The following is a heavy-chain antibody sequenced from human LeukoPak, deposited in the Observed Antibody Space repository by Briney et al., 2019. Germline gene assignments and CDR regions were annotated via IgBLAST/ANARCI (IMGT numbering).Heavy chain of an antibody. CDR1: GGSISSGGYY. J-gene: IGHJ4*02. CDR3: ARERAQYYYDSSGYYA. D-gene: IGHD3-22*01. CDR2: IYYSGST. Sequence: SQTLSLTCTVSGGSISSGGYYWSWIRQHPGKGLEWIGYIYYSGSTYYNPSLKSRVTISVDTSKNQFSLKLSPVTAADTAVYYCARERAQYYYDSSGYYAWGQGTLVTVSS. V-gene: IGHV4-31*03.